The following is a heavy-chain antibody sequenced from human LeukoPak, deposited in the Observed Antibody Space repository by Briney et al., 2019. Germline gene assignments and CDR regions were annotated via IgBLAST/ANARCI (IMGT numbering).Heavy chain of an antibody. Sequence: GESLKISGKGSGYSFTSYWVGWVRQMPGKGLECMGIIYPGDSDTRYSPSFQGQVTISADKSISTAYLQWSSLKASDTAMYYCARPILTEDDYYMDVWGKGTTVTVSS. CDR1: GYSFTSYW. D-gene: IGHD2-8*02. J-gene: IGHJ6*03. CDR2: IYPGDSDT. V-gene: IGHV5-51*01. CDR3: ARPILTEDDYYMDV.